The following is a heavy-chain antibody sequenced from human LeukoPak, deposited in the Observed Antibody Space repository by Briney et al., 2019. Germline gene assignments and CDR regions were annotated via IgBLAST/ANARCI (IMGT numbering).Heavy chain of an antibody. Sequence: GESLKISCKVSGLTFTSDWIAWVRQTPGKGLEWMGITYLRDFQTRYSPSFQGQVTISVDKPTTTAYLQWRSLEASDTAMYYCASRFGTGNLNWFDPWGQGTLVTVSS. CDR1: GLTFTSDW. CDR2: TYLRDFQT. J-gene: IGHJ5*02. V-gene: IGHV5-51*04. D-gene: IGHD3-10*01. CDR3: ASRFGTGNLNWFDP.